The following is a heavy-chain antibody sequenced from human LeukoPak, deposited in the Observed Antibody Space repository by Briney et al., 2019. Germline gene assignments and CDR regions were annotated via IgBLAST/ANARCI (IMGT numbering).Heavy chain of an antibody. CDR1: GFTFSSYW. CDR2: IKQDGSEK. CDR3: AREAYGKRGYSYPNYYFDY. J-gene: IGHJ4*02. Sequence: GGSLRLSCAASGFTFSSYWMSWVRQAPGKGLEWVANIKQDGSEKYYVDSVKGRFTISRGNAKNSLYLQMNSLRAEDTAVYYCAREAYGKRGYSYPNYYFDYWGQGTLVTVSS. D-gene: IGHD5-18*01. V-gene: IGHV3-7*01.